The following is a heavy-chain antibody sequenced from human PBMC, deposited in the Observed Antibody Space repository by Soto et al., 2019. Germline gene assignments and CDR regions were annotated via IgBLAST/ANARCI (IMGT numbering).Heavy chain of an antibody. D-gene: IGHD3-10*01. J-gene: IGHJ6*03. CDR3: ARDHLLWFGELFYYYYYMDV. Sequence: GSSRLSSETSGLSFGSCTENWVGKAPGKGLEWVSYISSSSSTIYYADSVKGRFTISRDNAKNSLYLQMNSLRAEDTAVYYCARDHLLWFGELFYYYYYMDVWGKGT. CDR2: ISSSSSTI. CDR1: GLSFGSCT. V-gene: IGHV3-48*01.